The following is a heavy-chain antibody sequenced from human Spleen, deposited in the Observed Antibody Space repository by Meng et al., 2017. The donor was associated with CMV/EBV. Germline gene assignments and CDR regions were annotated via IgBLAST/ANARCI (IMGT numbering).Heavy chain of an antibody. Sequence: GESLKISCAASGFTFSSYEMNWVRQAPGKGLEWVSSISSSSSYIYYAGSVKGRFTISRDNAKNSLYLQMNSLRAEDTAVYYCARGDEYSSSCGDYWGQGTLVTVSS. J-gene: IGHJ4*02. D-gene: IGHD6-6*01. CDR2: ISSSSSYI. CDR1: GFTFSSYE. CDR3: ARGDEYSSSCGDY. V-gene: IGHV3-21*01.